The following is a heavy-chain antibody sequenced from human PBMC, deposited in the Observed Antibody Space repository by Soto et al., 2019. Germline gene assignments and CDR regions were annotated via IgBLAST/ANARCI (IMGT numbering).Heavy chain of an antibody. CDR2: ISGSGGST. CDR1: GFTFSSYA. D-gene: IGHD3-3*01. V-gene: IGHV3-23*01. Sequence: GGSLRLSCAASGFTFSSYAMSWVRQAPGKGLEWVSAISGSGGSTYYADSVKGRFTISRDNSNNTLYLQMNSLRAEDTALYYCAKAERALEWSPYYFDYWGQGTLVTVSS. CDR3: AKAERALEWSPYYFDY. J-gene: IGHJ4*02.